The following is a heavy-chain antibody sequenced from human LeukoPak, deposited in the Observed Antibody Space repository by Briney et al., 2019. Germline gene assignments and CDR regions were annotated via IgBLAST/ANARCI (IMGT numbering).Heavy chain of an antibody. CDR2: IYPGDSDT. J-gene: IGHJ3*02. D-gene: IGHD2-2*01. CDR1: GYNFTNYW. Sequence: GESLKISCKGSGYNFTNYWIGWVRQMPGKGLECMGIIYPGDSDTRYSPSFQGQVTISADKSINTAYLQWSSLEASDTAMYYCARMRVVPAAVVFDAFDIWGQGTMVTVSS. CDR3: ARMRVVPAAVVFDAFDI. V-gene: IGHV5-51*01.